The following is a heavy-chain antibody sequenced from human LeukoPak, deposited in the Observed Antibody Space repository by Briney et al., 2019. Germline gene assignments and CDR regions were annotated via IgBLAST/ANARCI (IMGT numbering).Heavy chain of an antibody. CDR1: GGTFSSYA. V-gene: IGHV1-69*13. J-gene: IGHJ4*02. CDR2: IIPIFGTA. D-gene: IGHD3-10*01. Sequence: SVKVSCKASGGTFSSYAISWVRQAPGQGLEWMGGIIPIFGTANYAQKFQGRVTITGDESTSTAYMELSSLRSEDTAVYYCARTGTYGSGSYYNYWGQGTLVTVSS. CDR3: ARTGTYGSGSYYNY.